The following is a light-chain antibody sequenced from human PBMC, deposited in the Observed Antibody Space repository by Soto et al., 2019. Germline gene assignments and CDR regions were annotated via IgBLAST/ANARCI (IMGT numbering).Light chain of an antibody. Sequence: EIVLTQSPATLSLSPGERATLSCRASQSVSSYLAWYQQKPGQAPRLLIYDASNRATGIPARFSGSGSGTDFTLTTSSLDPEYFAVYYCQQRSNWPLTFGGGTKVEI. V-gene: IGKV3-11*01. CDR2: DAS. CDR3: QQRSNWPLT. CDR1: QSVSSY. J-gene: IGKJ4*01.